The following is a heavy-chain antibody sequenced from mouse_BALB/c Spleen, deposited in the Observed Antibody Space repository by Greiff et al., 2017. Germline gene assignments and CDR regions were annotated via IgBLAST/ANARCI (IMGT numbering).Heavy chain of an antibody. CDR1: GFTFSSYA. CDR3: ARGGDYPRDY. J-gene: IGHJ4*01. D-gene: IGHD2-4*01. V-gene: IGHV5-6-5*01. Sequence: EVQRVESGGGLVKPGGSLKLSCAASGFTFSSYAMSWVRQTPEKRLEWVASISSGGSTYYPDSVKGRFTISRDNARNILYLQMSSLRSEDTAMYYCARGGDYPRDYWGQGTSVTVSS. CDR2: ISSGGST.